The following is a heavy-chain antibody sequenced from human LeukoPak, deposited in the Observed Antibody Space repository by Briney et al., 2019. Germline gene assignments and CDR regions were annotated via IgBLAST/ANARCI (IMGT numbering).Heavy chain of an antibody. CDR2: INHSGST. CDR3: ARDHKSDYYDSSGYYVYALDI. Sequence: SETLSLTCAVYGGSFSGYYWSWIRQPPGKGLEWIGEINHSGSTNYNPSLKSRVTISVDTSKNQFSLKLSSVTAADTAVYYCARDHKSDYYDSSGYYVYALDIWGQGTMVTVSS. D-gene: IGHD3-22*01. V-gene: IGHV4-34*01. CDR1: GGSFSGYY. J-gene: IGHJ3*02.